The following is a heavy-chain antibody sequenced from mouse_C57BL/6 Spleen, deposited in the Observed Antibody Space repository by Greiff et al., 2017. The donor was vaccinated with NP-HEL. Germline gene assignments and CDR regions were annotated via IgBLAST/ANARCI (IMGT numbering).Heavy chain of an antibody. CDR3: ASGDYDYDEGFAY. CDR2: ISDGGSYT. D-gene: IGHD2-4*01. Sequence: EVMLVESGGGLVKPGGSLKLSCAASGFTFSSYAMSWVRQTPEKRLEWVATISDGGSYTYYPDNVKGRFTISRDNAKNNLYLQMSHLKSEDTAMYYCASGDYDYDEGFAYWGQGTLVTVSA. V-gene: IGHV5-4*03. CDR1: GFTFSSYA. J-gene: IGHJ3*01.